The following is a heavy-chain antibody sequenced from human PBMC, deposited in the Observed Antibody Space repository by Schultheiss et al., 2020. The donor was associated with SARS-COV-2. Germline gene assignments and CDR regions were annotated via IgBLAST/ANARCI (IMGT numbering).Heavy chain of an antibody. CDR1: GFTFSSYS. Sequence: GESLKISCAASGFTFSSYSMNWVRQAPGKGLEWVSYISSSSSTIYYADSVKGRFTISRDNAKNSLYLQMNSLRAEDTAVYYCAKTLQWLGHYFDYWGQGTLVTVSS. J-gene: IGHJ4*02. V-gene: IGHV3-48*04. CDR2: ISSSSSTI. D-gene: IGHD6-19*01. CDR3: AKTLQWLGHYFDY.